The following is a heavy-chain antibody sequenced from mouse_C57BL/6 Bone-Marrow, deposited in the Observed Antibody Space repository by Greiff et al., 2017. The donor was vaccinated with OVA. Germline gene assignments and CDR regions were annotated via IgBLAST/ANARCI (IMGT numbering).Heavy chain of an antibody. Sequence: EVKLVESGGGLVQSGRSLRLSCATSGFTFSDFYMEWVRQAPGKGLEWIAASRNKANDYTTEYSASVKGRFIVSRDTSQSIRYLQMNALRADDTAIYYCARDPYYYGSSSPYWYFDVWGTGTTVTVSS. V-gene: IGHV7-1*01. CDR2: SRNKANDYTT. CDR1: GFTFSDFY. J-gene: IGHJ1*03. CDR3: ARDPYYYGSSSPYWYFDV. D-gene: IGHD1-1*01.